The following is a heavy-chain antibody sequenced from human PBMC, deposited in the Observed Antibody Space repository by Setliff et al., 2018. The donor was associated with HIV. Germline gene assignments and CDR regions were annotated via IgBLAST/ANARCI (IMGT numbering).Heavy chain of an antibody. CDR2: IISILDIT. Sequence: SVKVSCKASGGTSSTHAINWVRQAPGQGLEWMGQIISILDITSYTQKLQGRVSITADKSTSTSYMELSDLTSADTAVYYCAGPRGDEAFDVWGQGTKVTVSS. CDR1: GGTSSTHA. CDR3: AGPRGDEAFDV. J-gene: IGHJ3*01. V-gene: IGHV1-69*10. D-gene: IGHD3-10*01.